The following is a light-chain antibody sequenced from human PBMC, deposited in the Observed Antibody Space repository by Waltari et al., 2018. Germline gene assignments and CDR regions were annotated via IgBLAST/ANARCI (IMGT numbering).Light chain of an antibody. V-gene: IGKV1-39*01. CDR3: QQSYS. Sequence: DIQMTQYPSSLSASVGDRVTITCRASQSISSHLNGFQQKPGKAPKLLIYAASSLQSGVPSRFSGSGSGTDFTLTISSLQPEDFATYYCQQSYSFGPGTKVDIK. J-gene: IGKJ3*01. CDR1: QSISSH. CDR2: AAS.